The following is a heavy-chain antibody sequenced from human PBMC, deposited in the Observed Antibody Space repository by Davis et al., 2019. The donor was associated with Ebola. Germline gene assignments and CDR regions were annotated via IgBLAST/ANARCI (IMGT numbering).Heavy chain of an antibody. V-gene: IGHV3-20*04. CDR1: GFTFDDYG. D-gene: IGHD6-19*01. CDR2: INWNGGST. J-gene: IGHJ4*02. CDR3: ATAGQISGWGEFVDY. Sequence: PGGSLRLSCAASGFTFDDYGMSWVRQAPGKGLEWVSGINWNGGSTGYADSVKGRFTISRDNAKNSLYLQMNSLRAEDTAVYYCATAGQISGWGEFVDYWGQGTLVTVSS.